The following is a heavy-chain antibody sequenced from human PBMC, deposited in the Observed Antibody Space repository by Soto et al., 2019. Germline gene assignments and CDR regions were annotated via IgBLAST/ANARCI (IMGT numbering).Heavy chain of an antibody. CDR3: ARDIGRSHYIHFNP. CDR2: IYASGST. V-gene: IGHV4-30-2*01. CDR1: GGSISSGGYS. D-gene: IGHD4-4*01. J-gene: IGHJ5*02. Sequence: LSETLSLTCAVSGGSISSGGYSWSWIRQPPGRGLEWIGYIYASGSTYYNPSLSSRVTISIDRSKNQFSLMLASVTAADTAVYFCARDIGRSHYIHFNPSGQRTLVTAPQ.